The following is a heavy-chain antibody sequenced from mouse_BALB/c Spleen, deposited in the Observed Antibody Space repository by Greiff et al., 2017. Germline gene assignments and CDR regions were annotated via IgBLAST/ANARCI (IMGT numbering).Heavy chain of an antibody. D-gene: IGHD2-1*01. CDR3: ARGYYGNYYWYFDV. Sequence: EVMLVESGGGLVKPGGSLKLSCAASGFTFSSYAMSWVRQTPEKRLEWVASISSGGSTYYPDSVKGRFTISRDNARNILYLQMSSLRSEDTAMYYCARGYYGNYYWYFDVWGAGTTVTVSS. J-gene: IGHJ1*01. V-gene: IGHV5-6-5*01. CDR1: GFTFSSYA. CDR2: ISSGGST.